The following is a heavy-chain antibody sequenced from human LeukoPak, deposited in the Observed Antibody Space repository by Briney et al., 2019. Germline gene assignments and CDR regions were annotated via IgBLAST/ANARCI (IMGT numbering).Heavy chain of an antibody. D-gene: IGHD1-26*01. CDR1: GYNFTSYY. CDR3: ARGAGATTSFDY. V-gene: IGHV1-46*03. Sequence: ASVKVSCKASGYNFTSYYMHWVRQAPGQGLEWLGIINPTGGTTTYAQKFQGRVTMTRDTSTNTVYVELSSLRSEDTAVYYCARGAGATTSFDYWGQGTMVTVSS. J-gene: IGHJ4*02. CDR2: INPTGGTT.